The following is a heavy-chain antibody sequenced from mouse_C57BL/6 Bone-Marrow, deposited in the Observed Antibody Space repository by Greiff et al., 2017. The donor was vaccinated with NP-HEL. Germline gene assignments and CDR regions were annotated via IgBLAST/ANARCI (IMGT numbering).Heavy chain of an antibody. CDR1: GYTFTSYW. Sequence: EVQLQQSGTVLARPGASVKMSCKTSGYTFTSYWMHWVKQRPGQGLEWIGAIYPGNSDTSYNQKFKGKAKLAAVTSASTAYMELSSLTNEDSAVYYCTREGYYYGSSPFDYWGQGTTLTVSS. D-gene: IGHD1-1*01. J-gene: IGHJ2*01. V-gene: IGHV1-5*01. CDR2: IYPGNSDT. CDR3: TREGYYYGSSPFDY.